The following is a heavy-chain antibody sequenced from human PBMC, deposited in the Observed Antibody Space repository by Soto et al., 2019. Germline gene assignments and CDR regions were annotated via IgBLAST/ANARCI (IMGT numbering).Heavy chain of an antibody. J-gene: IGHJ4*02. CDR1: GYTFTDYD. V-gene: IGHV1-8*02. Sequence: QVQVVQSRAEVKKPGASVRVSCKTSGYTFTDYDINWVRQAAGQGLEYMGWMSPDSGNTGYSQQFQGRVTMTSNTSTSTAYMELGSLTSEDTAVYYCEVPTGYWGQGTMVTVSS. D-gene: IGHD1-1*01. CDR2: MSPDSGNT. CDR3: EVPTGY.